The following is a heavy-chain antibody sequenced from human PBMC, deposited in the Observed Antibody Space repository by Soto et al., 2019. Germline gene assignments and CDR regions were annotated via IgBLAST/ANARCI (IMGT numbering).Heavy chain of an antibody. CDR3: ARGYLDWLDYYYGMDV. V-gene: IGHV1-69*13. J-gene: IGHJ6*02. CDR2: IIPIFGTA. CDR1: GGTFSSYA. Sequence: SVKVSCKASGGTFSSYAISWVRQAPGQGLEWMGGIIPIFGTANYAQKFQGRVTITADESTSTAYMELSSLRSEDTAVYYCARGYLDWLDYYYGMDVWGQGTTVTVSS. D-gene: IGHD3-9*01.